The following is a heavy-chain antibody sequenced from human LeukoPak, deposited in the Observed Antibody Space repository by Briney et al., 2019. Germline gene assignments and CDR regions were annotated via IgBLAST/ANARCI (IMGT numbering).Heavy chain of an antibody. CDR3: ARADYGRNSVVVTASRTDGRPY. J-gene: IGHJ4*02. Sequence: PGGSLRLSCVASGFSFSTYWMSWVRQAPGKGLEWVANINQDGSQKQYVDSVKGRFSISRDNAQNSLYLHMNSLRAEDTAVYWCARADYGRNSVVVTASRTDGRPYWGQGTLVTVSS. CDR1: GFSFSTYW. V-gene: IGHV3-7*01. D-gene: IGHD2-21*02. CDR2: INQDGSQK.